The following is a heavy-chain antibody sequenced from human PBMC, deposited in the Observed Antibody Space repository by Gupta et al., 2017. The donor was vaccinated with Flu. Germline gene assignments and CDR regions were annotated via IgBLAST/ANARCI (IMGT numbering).Heavy chain of an antibody. CDR2: INTDGSHI. V-gene: IGHV3-74*01. Sequence: EVQLVESGGGLVQPGGSLRLSCTASGFTFSSYWMHWVRQAPGKGLVWVSRINTDGSHINYADSVRGRFTISRDNAKNTVYLQMNSLRAEDTAVYYWARVHWSTSPFDPWGQGTLVTVSS. CDR3: ARVHWSTSPFDP. CDR1: GFTFSSYW. J-gene: IGHJ5*02. D-gene: IGHD1-1*01.